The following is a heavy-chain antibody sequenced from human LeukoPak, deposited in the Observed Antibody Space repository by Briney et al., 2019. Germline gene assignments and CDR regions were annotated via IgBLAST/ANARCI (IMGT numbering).Heavy chain of an antibody. D-gene: IGHD3-10*01. CDR1: GGSFSGYY. CDR2: INHSGST. V-gene: IGHV4-34*01. J-gene: IGHJ4*02. CDR3: ARDFGDKLDY. Sequence: KTSETLSLTCAVYGGSFSGYYWSWIRQPPGKGLEWIGEINHSGSTNYNPSLKSRVTISVDTSKSQFSLKLSSVTAADTAVYYCARDFGDKLDYWGQGTLVTVSS.